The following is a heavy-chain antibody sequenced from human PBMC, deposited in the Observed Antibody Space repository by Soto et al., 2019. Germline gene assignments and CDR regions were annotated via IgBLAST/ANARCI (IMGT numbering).Heavy chain of an antibody. CDR2: INHSGST. J-gene: IGHJ6*03. CDR1: GGSFSGYY. CDR3: ARVRPYCSGGSCYRRYYYMDV. D-gene: IGHD2-15*01. Sequence: SETLSLTCAVYGGSFSGYYWSWIRQPPGKGLEWIGEINHSGSTNYNPSLKSRVTISVDTSKNQFSLKLSSVTAADTAVYYCARVRPYCSGGSCYRRYYYMDVWGKGTTVTVSS. V-gene: IGHV4-34*01.